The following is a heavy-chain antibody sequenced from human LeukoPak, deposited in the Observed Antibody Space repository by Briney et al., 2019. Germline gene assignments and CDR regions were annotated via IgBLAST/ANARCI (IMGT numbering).Heavy chain of an antibody. CDR2: IYYSGST. J-gene: IGHJ4*02. Sequence: SQTLSLTCTVSGGSTSSGGYYWSWIRQHPGKGLEWIGYIYYSGSTYYNPSLKSRVTISVDTSKNQFSLKLSSVTAADTAVYYCARAITIAYYYGSGSYTYYFDYWGQGTLVTVSS. V-gene: IGHV4-31*03. CDR1: GGSTSSGGYY. D-gene: IGHD3-10*01. CDR3: ARAITIAYYYGSGSYTYYFDY.